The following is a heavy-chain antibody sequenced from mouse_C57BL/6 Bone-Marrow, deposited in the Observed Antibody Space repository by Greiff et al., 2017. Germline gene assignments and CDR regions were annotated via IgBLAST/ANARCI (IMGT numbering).Heavy chain of an antibody. J-gene: IGHJ1*03. V-gene: IGHV10-1*01. CDR3: VRWHL. CDR2: IRSKSNNYAT. Sequence: EVQLVESGGGLVQPKGSLKLSCAASGFSFTTYAMNWVRQAPGTGLEWVVRIRSKSNNYATYYADSVKDRFTISRDDSELMLYQQMNYLKTEDTTMYYCVRWHLWGTGTPVTVSS. CDR1: GFSFTTYA.